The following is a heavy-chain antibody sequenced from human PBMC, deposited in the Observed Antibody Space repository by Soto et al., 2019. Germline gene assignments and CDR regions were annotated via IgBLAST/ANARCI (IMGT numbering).Heavy chain of an antibody. J-gene: IGHJ4*02. CDR1: GYTFTSYY. CDR3: ARQVAYCGGDCFTEHVDY. V-gene: IGHV1-2*02. D-gene: IGHD2-21*02. CDR2: INPNSGDT. Sequence: QAQLVQSGAEVKKPGASVKVSCEASGYTFTSYYMHWVRQAPGQGLEWMGWINPNSGDTKYAQKFRGRVTMTRDTSITTAYMEVKMLTSDDTAVYYCARQVAYCGGDCFTEHVDYWGQGTLVTVSS.